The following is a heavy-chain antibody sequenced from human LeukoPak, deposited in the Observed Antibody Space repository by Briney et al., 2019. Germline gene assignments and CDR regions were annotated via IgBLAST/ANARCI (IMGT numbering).Heavy chain of an antibody. CDR1: GGTFSSYA. CDR2: IIPIFGTA. Sequence: ASVKVSCKASGGTFSSYAINWVRQAPGQGLEWMGGIIPIFGTANYAQKFQGRVTITTDESTSTAYMELSSLRSEDTAVYYCARVGCSSTSCLGAFDIRGQGTMVTVSS. CDR3: ARVGCSSTSCLGAFDI. V-gene: IGHV1-69*05. D-gene: IGHD2-2*01. J-gene: IGHJ3*02.